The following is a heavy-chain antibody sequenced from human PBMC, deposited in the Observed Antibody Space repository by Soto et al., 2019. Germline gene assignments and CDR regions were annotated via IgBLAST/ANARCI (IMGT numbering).Heavy chain of an antibody. CDR1: GYTFTSYY. CDR3: ARGGGSVVLDMGV. D-gene: IGHD2-15*01. V-gene: IGHV1-46*01. CDR2: INPSGGST. Sequence: ASVQVSRKASGYTFTSYYMHCVQQAPGQGLEWMGIINPSGGSTSYAQKFQGRVTMTRDTSTSTVYMELSSLRSEDTAVYYCARGGGSVVLDMGVWGQGTTVTVSS. J-gene: IGHJ6*02.